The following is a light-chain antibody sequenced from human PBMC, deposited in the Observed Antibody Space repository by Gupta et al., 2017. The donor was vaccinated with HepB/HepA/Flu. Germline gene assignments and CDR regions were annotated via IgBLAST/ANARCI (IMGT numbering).Light chain of an antibody. V-gene: IGLV2-14*03. J-gene: IGLJ2*01. Sequence: SALSQPTSASGSPGQAITSSCTGTGSDFGDVDHVAWYRQHPGRAPKLLISDVTNRPSGVSGRFSGSKSGNTASLTISGLQAEDEGDYYCSSFTYTPTLVVFGGGTKVTVL. CDR3: SSFTYTPTLVV. CDR1: GSDFGDVDH. CDR2: DVT.